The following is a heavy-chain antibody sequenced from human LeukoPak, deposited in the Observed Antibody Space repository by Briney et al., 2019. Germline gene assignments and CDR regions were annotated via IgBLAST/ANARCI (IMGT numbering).Heavy chain of an antibody. V-gene: IGHV3-23*01. CDR1: GFTLSNYG. Sequence: PGGSLRLSCAASGFTLSNYGMHWVRQAPGKGLEWVSSISGSGETTYYADSVKGRFTISRDNSKNILHLQMNSLRGEDTAIYYCAKSRSGYALFDYWGQESLVTVSS. CDR3: AKSRSGYALFDY. D-gene: IGHD5-12*01. J-gene: IGHJ4*02. CDR2: ISGSGETT.